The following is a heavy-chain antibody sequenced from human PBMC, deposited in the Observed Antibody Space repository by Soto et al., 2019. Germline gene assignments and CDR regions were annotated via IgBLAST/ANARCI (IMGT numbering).Heavy chain of an antibody. D-gene: IGHD3-9*01. CDR2: IYHSGST. J-gene: IGHJ6*02. V-gene: IGHV4-38-2*01. CDR1: GYSISSGYY. CDR3: ATKKPMMGDILNINFHYYYYGMDV. Sequence: ETLSLTCAVSGYSISSGYYWGWIRQPPGKGLEWIGSIYHSGSTYYNPSLKSRVTISVDTSKNQFSLKLSSVTAADTAVYYCATKKPMMGDILNINFHYYYYGMDVWGQGTTVTVSS.